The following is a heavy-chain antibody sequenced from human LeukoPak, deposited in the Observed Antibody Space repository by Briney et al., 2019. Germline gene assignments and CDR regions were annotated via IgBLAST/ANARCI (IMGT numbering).Heavy chain of an antibody. V-gene: IGHV1-2*02. J-gene: IGHJ4*02. Sequence: GASVKVSCKASGYTFTGYYMHWVRQAPGQGLEWMGWINPNSGGTSYAQKFQGRVTMTRDTSISTAYMELSRLRSDDTAVYYCARVAAAGTNYFDYWGQGTLVTVSS. D-gene: IGHD6-13*01. CDR1: GYTFTGYY. CDR3: ARVAAAGTNYFDY. CDR2: INPNSGGT.